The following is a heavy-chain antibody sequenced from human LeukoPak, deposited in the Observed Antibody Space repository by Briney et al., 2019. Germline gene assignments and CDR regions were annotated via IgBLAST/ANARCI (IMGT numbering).Heavy chain of an antibody. CDR1: GFTFSSYG. Sequence: PGGSLRLSCAASGFTFSSYGMNWVRQAPGKGLEWVAAIRNSGDGTFYRDSVKGRFTISRDNSKNTLYLQMDSLRVEDTAIYYCANIAGFGPPNYWGQGTLVTVSS. CDR3: ANIAGFGPPNY. J-gene: IGHJ4*02. CDR2: IRNSGDGT. V-gene: IGHV3-23*01. D-gene: IGHD2-15*01.